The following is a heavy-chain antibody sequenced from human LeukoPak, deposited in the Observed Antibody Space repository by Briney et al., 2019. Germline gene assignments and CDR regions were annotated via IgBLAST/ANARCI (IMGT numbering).Heavy chain of an antibody. Sequence: SETLSLTCTVSGGSISSSSYYWGWIRQPPGKGLEWIGSIYYSGSTYYNPSLKSRVTISVDTSKNQFSLKLSSVTAADTAVYYCARGVWTAAGTGDYWGQGTLVTVSS. CDR3: ARGVWTAAGTGDY. J-gene: IGHJ4*02. V-gene: IGHV4-39*07. CDR1: GGSISSSSYY. D-gene: IGHD6-13*01. CDR2: IYYSGST.